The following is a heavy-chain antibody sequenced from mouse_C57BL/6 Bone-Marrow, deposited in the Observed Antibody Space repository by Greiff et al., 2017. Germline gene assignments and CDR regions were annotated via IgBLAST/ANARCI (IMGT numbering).Heavy chain of an antibody. D-gene: IGHD6-1*01. CDR2: INPGSGGT. CDR1: GYAFTNYL. J-gene: IGHJ3*01. CDR3: ARSSARGSWFAY. Sequence: QVQLQQSGAELVRPGTSVKVSCKASGYAFTNYLIEWVKQRPGQGLEWIGVINPGSGGTNYNEKLKGKATLTADTSSSTAYMQLSSLTSDDSAVYFCARSSARGSWFAYWGQGTLVTVSA. V-gene: IGHV1-54*01.